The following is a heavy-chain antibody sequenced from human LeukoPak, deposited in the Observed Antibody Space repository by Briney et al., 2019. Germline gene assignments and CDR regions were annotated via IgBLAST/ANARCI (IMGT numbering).Heavy chain of an antibody. J-gene: IGHJ4*02. Sequence: SETLSLTCTASGGSISSSSHYCGWIRQPPGNGLEWIGRLYTSGTTHYNPSRKSRFTMSVDTSKNQFSLNLSSVTAADTAVYYCARFSSIAAAFVYWGLGTLVTVSS. CDR1: GGSISSSSHY. V-gene: IGHV4-39*07. D-gene: IGHD6-13*01. CDR2: LYTSGTT. CDR3: ARFSSIAAAFVY.